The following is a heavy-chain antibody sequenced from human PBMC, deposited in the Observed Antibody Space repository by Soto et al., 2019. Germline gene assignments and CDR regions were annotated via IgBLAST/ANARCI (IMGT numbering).Heavy chain of an antibody. CDR2: ISGSGGST. CDR1: GFTFSSYA. CDR3: AKVSGSYPFYGMDV. Sequence: GGSLRLSCAASGFTFSSYAMSWVRQAAGKGLEWVSAISGSGGSTYYADSVKGRFTISRDNSKNTLYLQMNSLRAEDTAVYYCAKVSGSYPFYGMDVWGQGTTVTVSS. J-gene: IGHJ6*02. D-gene: IGHD1-26*01. V-gene: IGHV3-23*01.